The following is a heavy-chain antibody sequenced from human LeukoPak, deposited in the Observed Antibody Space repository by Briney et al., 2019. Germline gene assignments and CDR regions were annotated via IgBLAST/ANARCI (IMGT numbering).Heavy chain of an antibody. D-gene: IGHD3-22*01. Sequence: GGSLRLSCAVSGFTFSGFWMSWSRQAPGKGLEWVASINSDGSEGYYADVVKGRFTISRDNAKNSLYLQINSLRAEDTAEYYCARGAYYYEDWGQGTLVTVSS. CDR1: GFTFSGFW. CDR2: INSDGSEG. J-gene: IGHJ4*02. V-gene: IGHV3-7*03. CDR3: ARGAYYYED.